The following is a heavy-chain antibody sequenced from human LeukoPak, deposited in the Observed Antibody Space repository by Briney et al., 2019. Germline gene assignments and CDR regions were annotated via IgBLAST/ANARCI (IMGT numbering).Heavy chain of an antibody. V-gene: IGHV1-2*06. D-gene: IGHD3-9*01. CDR1: GYTFTGNY. CDR2: INPNSGGT. CDR3: ARGLQKIFWGAFDI. Sequence: ASVKVSCKASGYTFTGNYMHWVRQAPGQGLEWMGRINPNSGGTNYAQKFQGRVTMTRDTSISTAYMELSRLRSDDTAVYYCARGLQKIFWGAFDIWGQGTMVTVSS. J-gene: IGHJ3*02.